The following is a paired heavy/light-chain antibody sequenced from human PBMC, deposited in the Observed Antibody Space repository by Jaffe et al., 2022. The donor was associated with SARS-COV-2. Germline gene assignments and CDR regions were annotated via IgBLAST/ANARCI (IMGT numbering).Heavy chain of an antibody. J-gene: IGHJ6*02. V-gene: IGHV3-7*01. CDR2: IKQDGSEK. D-gene: IGHD2-2*01. CDR1: GFTFSSYW. CDR3: ARDGGYCSSTSCYRFYGMDV. Sequence: EVQLVESGGGLVQPGGSLRLSCAASGFTFSSYWMSWVRQAPGKGLEWVANIKQDGSEKYYVDSVKGRFTISRDNAKNSLYLQMNSLRAEDTAVYYCARDGGYCSSTSCYRFYGMDVWGQGTTVTVSS.
Light chain of an antibody. CDR3: QAWDSSYVV. CDR2: QDS. Sequence: SYELTQPPSVSVSPGQTASITCSGDKLGDKYACWYQQKPGQSPVLVIYQDSKRPSGIPERFSGSNSGNTATLTISGTQAMDEADYYCQAWDSSYVVFGGGTKLTVL. CDR1: KLGDKY. V-gene: IGLV3-1*01. J-gene: IGLJ2*01.